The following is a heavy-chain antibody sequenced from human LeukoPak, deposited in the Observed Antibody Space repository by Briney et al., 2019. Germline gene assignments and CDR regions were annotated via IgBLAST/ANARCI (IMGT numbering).Heavy chain of an antibody. CDR1: GASISSGDYF. CDR3: VRVYYGSGSYFNRFDP. V-gene: IGHV4-30-4*08. D-gene: IGHD3-10*01. Sequence: SQTLSLTCSVSGASISSGDYFWSWVRQPPGGGLEWIGYVYYSGSTYYNPSLESRVAMSVDPSKNQFSLKLSSVTAADTAVYYCVRVYYGSGSYFNRFDPWGQGTLVTVSS. CDR2: VYYSGST. J-gene: IGHJ5*02.